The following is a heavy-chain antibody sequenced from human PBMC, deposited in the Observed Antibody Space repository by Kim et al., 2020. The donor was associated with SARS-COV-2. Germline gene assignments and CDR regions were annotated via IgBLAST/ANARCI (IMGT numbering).Heavy chain of an antibody. V-gene: IGHV5-10-1*01. CDR3: ARHGAMARYYYYYGMDV. CDR1: GYSFTSYW. J-gene: IGHJ6*02. Sequence: GESLKISCKGSGYSFTSYWISWVRQMPGKGLEWMGRIDPSDSYTNYSPSFQGHVTISADKSISTAYLQWSSLKASDTAMYYCARHGAMARYYYYYGMDVWGQGTTVTVSS. D-gene: IGHD5-18*01. CDR2: IDPSDSYT.